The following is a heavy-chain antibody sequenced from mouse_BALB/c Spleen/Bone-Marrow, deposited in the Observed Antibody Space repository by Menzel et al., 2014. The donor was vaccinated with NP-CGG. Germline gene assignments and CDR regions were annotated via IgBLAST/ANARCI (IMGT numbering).Heavy chain of an antibody. CDR3: ARYDVYYYFDY. Sequence: DVQLQESGGGLVQPGGSLRLSCAPSGFTFTDYYMSWVRQPPGKALEWLVFIRNKANGYTAEYSASVKGRFTISRDNSQSILYPQMNTLRAEDSATYYCARYDVYYYFDYWGQGTTLTVSS. CDR1: GFTFTDYY. CDR2: IRNKANGYTA. J-gene: IGHJ2*01. V-gene: IGHV7-3*02. D-gene: IGHD2-3*01.